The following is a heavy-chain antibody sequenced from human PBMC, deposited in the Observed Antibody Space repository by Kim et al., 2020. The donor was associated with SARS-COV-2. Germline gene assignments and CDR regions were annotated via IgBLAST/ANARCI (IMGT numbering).Heavy chain of an antibody. D-gene: IGHD3-10*01. J-gene: IGHJ4*02. CDR2: GST. CDR3: ARVRVVPDY. V-gene: IGHV1-46*01. Sequence: GSTSYGTKCQGRVTMTRDTATSTGFMELSSLRSEDTAVYYCARVRVVPDYWGQGTLVTVSS.